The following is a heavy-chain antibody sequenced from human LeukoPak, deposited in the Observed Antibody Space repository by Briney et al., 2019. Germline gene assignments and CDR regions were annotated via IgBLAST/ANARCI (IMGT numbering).Heavy chain of an antibody. D-gene: IGHD4-17*01. CDR2: IYTSGST. J-gene: IGHJ3*02. CDR1: GGSISSYY. V-gene: IGHV4-4*07. Sequence: SETLSLTRTVSGGSISSYYWNWIRQPAGKGLEWIGRIYTSGSTNYNPSLKSRVTMSVDTSKNQFSLKLSSVTAADTAVYYCARDLPTVTIFGDAFDIWGQGTMVTVSS. CDR3: ARDLPTVTIFGDAFDI.